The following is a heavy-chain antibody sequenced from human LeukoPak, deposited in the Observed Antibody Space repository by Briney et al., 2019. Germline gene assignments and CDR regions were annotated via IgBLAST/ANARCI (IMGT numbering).Heavy chain of an antibody. Sequence: PGGSLRLSCAASGFTFSSYGMHWVRQASGKGLEWVAVISYDGSNKYYADSVKGRFTISRDNSKNTLYLQMNSLRAEDTAVYYCAKDGISSTSRGWFDPWGQGTLVTVSS. CDR3: AKDGISSTSRGWFDP. CDR2: ISYDGSNK. V-gene: IGHV3-30*18. CDR1: GFTFSSYG. D-gene: IGHD2-2*01. J-gene: IGHJ5*02.